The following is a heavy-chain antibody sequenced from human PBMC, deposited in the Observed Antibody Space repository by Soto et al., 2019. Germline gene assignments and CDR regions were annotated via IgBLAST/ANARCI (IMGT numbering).Heavy chain of an antibody. V-gene: IGHV4-61*08. J-gene: IGHJ4*02. CDR3: AKERWPKIA. D-gene: IGHD2-15*01. CDR2: IYYSGST. CDR1: GDSVSSGGSY. Sequence: QVLLQGSGPGLVKPSETLSLTCTVSGDSVSSGGSYWSWIRQPPGMGLEWIGYIYYSGSTNYNPSLKSRVTISIDTSKNQFSLRLSSVTTADTAVYYCAKERWPKIAWGQGTLVSVSS.